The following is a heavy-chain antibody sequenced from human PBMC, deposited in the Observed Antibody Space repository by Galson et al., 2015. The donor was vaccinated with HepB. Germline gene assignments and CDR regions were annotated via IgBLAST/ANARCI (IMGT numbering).Heavy chain of an antibody. V-gene: IGHV5-51*01. CDR1: GYSFTSYW. CDR2: IYPTDPDI. Sequence: QSGAEVKKPGESLKISCEASGYSFTSYWIGWVRQMPGKDLEWMGIIYPTDPDIRYSPSFQGQVTISADKSISTAYLQWSSLKASDTAMYYCARQGVTRQPFDYWGQGTLVTVSS. D-gene: IGHD2-21*02. J-gene: IGHJ4*02. CDR3: ARQGVTRQPFDY.